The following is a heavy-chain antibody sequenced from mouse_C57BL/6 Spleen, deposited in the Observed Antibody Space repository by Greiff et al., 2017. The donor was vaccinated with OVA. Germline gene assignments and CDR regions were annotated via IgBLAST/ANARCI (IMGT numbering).Heavy chain of an antibody. CDR3: ARGAYDYGAWFAY. CDR1: GYSITSGYY. V-gene: IGHV3-6*01. D-gene: IGHD2-4*01. Sequence: VQLVESGPGLVKPSQSLSLTCSVTGYSITSGYYWNWIRQFPGNKLEWMGYISYDGSNNYNPSLKNRISITRDTSKNQFFLKLNSVTTEDTATYYCARGAYDYGAWFAYWGQGTLVTVSA. CDR2: ISYDGSN. J-gene: IGHJ3*01.